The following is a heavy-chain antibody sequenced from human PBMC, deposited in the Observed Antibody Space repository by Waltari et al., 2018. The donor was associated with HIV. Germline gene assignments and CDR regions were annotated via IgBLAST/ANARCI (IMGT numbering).Heavy chain of an antibody. Sequence: EVQLVESGGGLVQPGGSLRLSCAASGFTFSSYSMHWSRQAPGKGLEWVSYISSSSSTIYYADSVKGRFTISRDNAKNSLYLQMNSLRAEDTAVYYCARGKGGNPFDYWGQGTLVTVSS. CDR3: ARGKGGNPFDY. CDR1: GFTFSSYS. D-gene: IGHD2-15*01. CDR2: ISSSSSTI. V-gene: IGHV3-48*04. J-gene: IGHJ4*02.